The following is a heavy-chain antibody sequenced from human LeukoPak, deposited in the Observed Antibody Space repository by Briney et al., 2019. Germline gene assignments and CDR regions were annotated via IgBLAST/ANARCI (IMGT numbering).Heavy chain of an antibody. J-gene: IGHJ4*02. D-gene: IGHD1-26*01. CDR2: ISYDGSNK. V-gene: IGHV3-30*18. CDR1: GFTFSSYG. CDR3: AKDPPLYSGSWYYFDY. Sequence: GRSLRLSCAASGFTFSSYGMHWVRQAPGKGLEWVAVISYDGSNKYYADSVKGRFTISRDNSKNTLYLQMNSLRAEDTAVYYCAKDPPLYSGSWYYFDYWGQGTLVTVSS.